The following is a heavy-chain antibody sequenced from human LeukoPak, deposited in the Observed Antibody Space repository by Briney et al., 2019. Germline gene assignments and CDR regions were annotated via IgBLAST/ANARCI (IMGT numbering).Heavy chain of an antibody. CDR3: ATSRIVVVPAAIFPDV. CDR2: INLSGST. V-gene: IGHV4-34*01. Sequence: SETLSLTCAVYDGSFSGYYCSCARQPPGKGLGWIGEINLSGSTNFNPSLNSRVTISVDPSKNQFSLKLSSVTAADTAVYYCATSRIVVVPAAIFPDVWGEGTTVTVSS. D-gene: IGHD2-2*01. J-gene: IGHJ6*04. CDR1: DGSFSGYY.